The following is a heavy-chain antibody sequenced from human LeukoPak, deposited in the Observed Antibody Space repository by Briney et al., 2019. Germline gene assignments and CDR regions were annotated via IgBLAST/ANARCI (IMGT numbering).Heavy chain of an antibody. CDR2: SHPINSDT. J-gene: IGHJ5*01. D-gene: IGHD3-22*01. CDR3: ARRQYYYDSSGNYGWFDS. Sequence: GESLKISCKGSGFNFTAYWIAWVRQMPGKGLEWMGISHPINSDTKYSPSFQGQVTISADKSSSTAYLQWNSLKASDTAMYYCARRQYYYDSSGNYGWFDSWGQGTLVTVSS. CDR1: GFNFTAYW. V-gene: IGHV5-51*01.